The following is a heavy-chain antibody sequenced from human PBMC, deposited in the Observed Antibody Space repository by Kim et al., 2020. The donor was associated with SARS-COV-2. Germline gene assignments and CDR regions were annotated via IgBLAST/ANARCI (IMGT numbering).Heavy chain of an antibody. CDR2: IKQDGSEK. V-gene: IGHV3-7*01. J-gene: IGHJ5*02. Sequence: GGSLRLSCAASGFTFSNYWMNWVRQAPGKGLEWVAKIKQDGSEKYYVDSVKGRFTISRDNAKNSLYLQMNSLRAEDTAVYYCATSKYGSVPGGSWGQGTLVTVSS. CDR3: ATSKYGSVPGGS. D-gene: IGHD3-16*01. CDR1: GFTFSNYW.